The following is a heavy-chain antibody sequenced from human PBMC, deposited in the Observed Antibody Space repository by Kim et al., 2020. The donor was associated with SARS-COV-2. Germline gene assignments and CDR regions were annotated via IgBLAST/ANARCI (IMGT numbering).Heavy chain of an antibody. CDR2: IYYSGST. Sequence: SETLSLTCTVSGGSISSGGYYWSWIRQHPGKGLEWIGYIYYSGSTYYNPSLKSRVTISVDTSKNQFSLKLSSVTAADTAVYYCARTFGYSGYERTFDYWGQGTLVTVSS. D-gene: IGHD5-12*01. CDR1: GGSISSGGYY. J-gene: IGHJ4*02. V-gene: IGHV4-31*03. CDR3: ARTFGYSGYERTFDY.